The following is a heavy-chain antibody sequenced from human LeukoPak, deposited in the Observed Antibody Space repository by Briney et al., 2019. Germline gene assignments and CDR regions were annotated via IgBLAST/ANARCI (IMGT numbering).Heavy chain of an antibody. CDR3: AKSYTSGSYVVDY. J-gene: IGHJ4*02. Sequence: ETLSLTCTVSGGSISSSSYYWGWIRQPPGKGLEWVSGIGGSVGSAYADSVKGRFTISRDDSKNTLFLQMSSLRAEDTAFYYCAKSYTSGSYVVDYWGQGTLVTVSS. V-gene: IGHV3-23*01. CDR2: IGGSVGSA. D-gene: IGHD6-25*01. CDR1: GGSISSSSYY.